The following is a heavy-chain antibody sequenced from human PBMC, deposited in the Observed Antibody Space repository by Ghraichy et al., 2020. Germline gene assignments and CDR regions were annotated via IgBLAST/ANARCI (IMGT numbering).Heavy chain of an antibody. CDR3: AKDISYDFWSQGSYGMDV. J-gene: IGHJ6*02. V-gene: IGHV3-9*01. CDR2: ISWNSGSI. Sequence: GGSLRLSCAASGFTFDDYAMHWVRQAPGKGLEWVSGISWNSGSIGYADSVKGRFTISKDNAKNSLYLQMNSLRAEDTALYYCAKDISYDFWSQGSYGMDVWGQGTTVTVSS. D-gene: IGHD3-3*01. CDR1: GFTFDDYA.